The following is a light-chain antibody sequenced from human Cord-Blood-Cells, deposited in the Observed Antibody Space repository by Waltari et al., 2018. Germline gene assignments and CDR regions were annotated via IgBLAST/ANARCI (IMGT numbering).Light chain of an antibody. CDR3: SSYTSSSTLG. CDR2: DVS. J-gene: IGLJ3*02. V-gene: IGLV2-14*01. CDR1: SSDVGGYNY. Sequence: QSALTQPASVSGSPGQSITISCPGTSSDVGGYNYLSWYQQHPGKAPKLMIYDVSNRPSGVSNRFSGSKSGNTASLTISGLQAEDEADYYCSSYTSSSTLGFGGGTKLTVL.